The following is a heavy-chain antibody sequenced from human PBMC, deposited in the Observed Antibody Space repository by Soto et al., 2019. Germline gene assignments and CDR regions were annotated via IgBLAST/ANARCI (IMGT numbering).Heavy chain of an antibody. CDR1: GYTFTNYG. CDR3: ARATELRYVERSVYRGGNYAIVV. J-gene: IGHJ6*02. Sequence: ASVKVSCKASGYTFTNYGICWVRQATGQGLEWMGWVRPDSRTTGYAESFQGRVTMTWDTSIAKAYMEPSNLTAADSAGYYSARATELRYVERSVYRGGNYAIVVWGQGTAVTVS. CDR2: VRPDSRTT. V-gene: IGHV1-8*01. D-gene: IGHD3-3*01.